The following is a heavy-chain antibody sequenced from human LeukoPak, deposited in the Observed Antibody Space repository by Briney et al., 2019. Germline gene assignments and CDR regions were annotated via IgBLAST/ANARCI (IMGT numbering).Heavy chain of an antibody. CDR3: ARGDCSGSICYSPMDV. CDR2: IYRSGST. V-gene: IGHV4-38-2*02. CDR1: GYSINSGYY. J-gene: IGHJ6*03. D-gene: IGHD2-21*01. Sequence: PSETLSLTCTVSGYSINSGYYWVWIRQPPGKGLEWIGSIYRSGSTNYNPSLKSRVTISVDTSKNQFSLKVSSVTAADTAVYYCARGDCSGSICYSPMDVWGTGTTVTISS.